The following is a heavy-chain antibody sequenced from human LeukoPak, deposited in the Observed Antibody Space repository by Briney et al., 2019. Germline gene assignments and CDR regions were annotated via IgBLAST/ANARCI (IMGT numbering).Heavy chain of an antibody. CDR3: ARAWNYYDSSGQELVDAFDI. D-gene: IGHD3-22*01. CDR1: GGSISSYY. V-gene: IGHV4-4*07. Sequence: SETLSLTCTVSGGSISSYYWSWIRQPAGKGLEWIGRIYTSGSTNYNPSLKSRVTMSVDTSKSQFSLKLSSVTAADTAVYYCARAWNYYDSSGQELVDAFDIWGQGTMVTVSS. CDR2: IYTSGST. J-gene: IGHJ3*02.